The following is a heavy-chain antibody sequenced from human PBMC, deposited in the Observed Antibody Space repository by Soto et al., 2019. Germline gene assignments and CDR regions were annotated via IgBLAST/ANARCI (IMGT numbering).Heavy chain of an antibody. CDR2: IWYDGSNK. CDR1: GFTFSSYG. CDR3: ASANYGGNSYY. Sequence: GGSLRLSCAASGFTFSSYGIHWVRQAPGKGLEWVAVIWYDGSNKYYADSVKGRFTISRDNAKNSLYLQMNSLRAEDTAVYYCASANYGGNSYYWGQGTLVTVSS. D-gene: IGHD4-17*01. V-gene: IGHV3-33*03. J-gene: IGHJ4*02.